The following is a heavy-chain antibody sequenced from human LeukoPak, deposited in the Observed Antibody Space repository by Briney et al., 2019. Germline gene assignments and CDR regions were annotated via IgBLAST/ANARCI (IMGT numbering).Heavy chain of an antibody. V-gene: IGHV4-61*08. CDR2: IYYSGST. CDR1: GGSISSGGYY. D-gene: IGHD2-15*01. J-gene: IGHJ3*02. CDR3: ARDRGYRSGGSCYPDAFDI. Sequence: SETLSLTCAVSGGSISSGGYYWRWIRQPPGKGLEWIGYIYYSGSTNYNPSLKSRVTISVDTSKSQFSLKLSSVTAADTAVYYCARDRGYRSGGSCYPDAFDIWGQGTMVTVSS.